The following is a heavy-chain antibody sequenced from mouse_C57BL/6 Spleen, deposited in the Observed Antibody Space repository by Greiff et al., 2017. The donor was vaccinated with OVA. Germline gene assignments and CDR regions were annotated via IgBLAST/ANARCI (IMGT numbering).Heavy chain of an antibody. J-gene: IGHJ3*01. CDR2: IDPSDSET. Sequence: QVQLQQPGAELVRPGSSVKLSCKASGYTFTSYWMHWVKQRPIQGLEWIGNIDPSDSETHYNQKFKGKATLTVDKSSSTAYMKVSSLTSEDAAVYYCARSCDSSGYLPLAYWGQGTLVTVSA. V-gene: IGHV1-52*01. D-gene: IGHD3-2*02. CDR3: ARSCDSSGYLPLAY. CDR1: GYTFTSYW.